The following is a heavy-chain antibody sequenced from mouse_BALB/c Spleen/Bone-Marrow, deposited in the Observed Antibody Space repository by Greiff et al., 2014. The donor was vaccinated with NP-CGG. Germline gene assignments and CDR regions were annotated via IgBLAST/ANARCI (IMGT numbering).Heavy chain of an antibody. CDR3: TIRYYAMDY. V-gene: IGHV1-4*01. CDR2: INPSSAYT. D-gene: IGHD1-1*01. CDR1: GYTLTRYT. J-gene: IGHJ4*01. Sequence: QVQLQQSGAELARPGASVKMSCQASGYTLTRYTMHWEKRRPGQGLEWIGYINPSSAYTNYNQKFKDKATLTADKSSSTAYMQLSSLTSEDSAVYYCTIRYYAMDYWGQGTSVTVSS.